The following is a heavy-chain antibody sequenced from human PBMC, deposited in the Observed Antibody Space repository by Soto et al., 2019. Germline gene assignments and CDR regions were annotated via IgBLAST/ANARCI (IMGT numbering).Heavy chain of an antibody. CDR1: GGSISTYY. CDR2: INYNGRT. J-gene: IGHJ5*02. CDR3: ARDPRSCSSTSCYQGGTWFDP. V-gene: IGHV4-59*01. Sequence: PSETLSLTCTVSGGSISTYYWSWIRQPPGKGLEWIGYINYNGRTNYNPSLKSRVTMSLDTSKNQFSLKLRSVTAADTAVFYCARDPRSCSSTSCYQGGTWFDPWGQGTLLTVSS. D-gene: IGHD2-2*01.